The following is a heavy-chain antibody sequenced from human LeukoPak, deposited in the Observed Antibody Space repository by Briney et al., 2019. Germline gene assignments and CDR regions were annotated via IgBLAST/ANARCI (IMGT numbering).Heavy chain of an antibody. D-gene: IGHD3-22*01. CDR1: GFTFSSYD. Sequence: PGGSLRLSCAASGFTFSSYDMHWVRQPTGKGLEWVSAIGTAGDPYYPDSVKGRFTISRENAKNSLYLQMNSLRAGDTAVYYCARSTYYYDNSGYWRAFDIWGQGTMVTVAS. CDR3: ARSTYYYDNSGYWRAFDI. V-gene: IGHV3-13*05. J-gene: IGHJ3*02. CDR2: IGTAGDP.